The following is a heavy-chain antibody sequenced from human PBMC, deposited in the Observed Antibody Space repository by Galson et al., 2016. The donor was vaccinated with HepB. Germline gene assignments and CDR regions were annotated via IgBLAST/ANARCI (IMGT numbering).Heavy chain of an antibody. CDR3: ARGTREFDF. CDR1: GFGFSDFA. Sequence: SLRLSCAASGFGFSDFAMHWVRQAPGKGLEWLALVSYDGKNEVYRDSVKARFPISSDNPTNTLYLQLSSLRSEDPAIYYGARGTREFDFWGQGTLVTVSS. D-gene: IGHD5-24*01. V-gene: IGHV3-33*01. J-gene: IGHJ4*02. CDR2: VSYDGKNE.